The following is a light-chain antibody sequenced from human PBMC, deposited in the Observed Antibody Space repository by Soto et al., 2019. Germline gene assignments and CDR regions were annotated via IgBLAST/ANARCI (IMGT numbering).Light chain of an antibody. CDR2: DAS. J-gene: IGKJ4*01. V-gene: IGKV3-11*01. Sequence: EIVLTQSPATLSLSPGERATLSCRASQSVSSYLAWYQQKPGQAPRLLIYDASNRATGIPARFSGSGSGTDFPLTISSLEPEDVAVYYCQGRSNWPLTFGGGTKVEIK. CDR3: QGRSNWPLT. CDR1: QSVSSY.